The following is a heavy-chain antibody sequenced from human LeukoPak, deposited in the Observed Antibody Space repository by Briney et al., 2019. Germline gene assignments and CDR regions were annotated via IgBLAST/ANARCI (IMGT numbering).Heavy chain of an antibody. Sequence: SETLSLTCTVSGGSISSYYWSWIRQPPGKGLEWIGEINHSGSTNYNPSLKSRVTISVDTSKNQFSLKLSSVTAANTAVYYCARRPGYYDFWSGRTGFDPWGQGTLVTVSS. CDR2: INHSGST. CDR3: ARRPGYYDFWSGRTGFDP. CDR1: GGSISSYY. J-gene: IGHJ5*02. D-gene: IGHD3-3*01. V-gene: IGHV4-34*01.